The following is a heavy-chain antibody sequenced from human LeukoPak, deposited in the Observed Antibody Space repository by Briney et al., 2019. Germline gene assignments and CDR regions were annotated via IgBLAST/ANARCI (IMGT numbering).Heavy chain of an antibody. V-gene: IGHV4-38-2*02. CDR2: IYHSGST. CDR1: GYSISSGYY. D-gene: IGHD4-17*01. J-gene: IGHJ4*02. CDR3: AREHNYGDYGYYFDY. Sequence: SETLSLTCTVSGYSISSGYYWGWIRQPPGKGVEWFGSIYHSGSTYYTPSLKSRVTISVDTSKNQFSLKLSSVTAADTAVYYCAREHNYGDYGYYFDYWGQGTLVTVSS.